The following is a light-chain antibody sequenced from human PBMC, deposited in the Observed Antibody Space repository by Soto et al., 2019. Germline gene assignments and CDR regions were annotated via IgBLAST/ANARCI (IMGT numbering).Light chain of an antibody. CDR1: GSDIGLYNF. J-gene: IGLJ2*01. V-gene: IGLV2-11*01. CDR3: CSYAGRYDVL. Sequence: QSVLTQPRSVSGSPGQSVSISCTGTGSDIGLYNFVSWYQHHPGKAPKLILYDVTKRPSGIPDRFSGSKSGNTASLTISGLQAEDEADYFCCSYAGRYDVLFGGGTKLTVL. CDR2: DVT.